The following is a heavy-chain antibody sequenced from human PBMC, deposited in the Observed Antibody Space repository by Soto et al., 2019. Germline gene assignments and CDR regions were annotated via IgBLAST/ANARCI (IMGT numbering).Heavy chain of an antibody. V-gene: IGHV3-33*01. CDR3: ARLVGAAAGRFDP. CDR2: IWFDGSDK. D-gene: IGHD6-13*01. Sequence: ESGGGVVQPGTSLRLSCVASGFTFNSYGMHWVRQAPGKGLEWVAAIWFDGSDKYSADSVKGRFTISRDNSKNTLYLQMNSLRAEDTGVYYCARLVGAAAGRFDPWGQGTLVIVSS. J-gene: IGHJ5*02. CDR1: GFTFNSYG.